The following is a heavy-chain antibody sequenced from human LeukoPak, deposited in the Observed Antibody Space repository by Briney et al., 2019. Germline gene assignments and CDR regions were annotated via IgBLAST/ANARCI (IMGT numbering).Heavy chain of an antibody. CDR2: ISSSSSYI. CDR3: ARDPSDYDFWSGYYVPYYFDY. D-gene: IGHD3-3*01. CDR1: GFTFSSYS. V-gene: IGHV3-21*01. Sequence: GGSLRLSCAASGFTFSSYSMNWLRQAPGKGLESVSSISSSSSYIYYADSVKGRFTISRDNAKNSLYLQMNSLRAEDTAVYYCARDPSDYDFWSGYYVPYYFDYWGQGTLVTVSS. J-gene: IGHJ4*02.